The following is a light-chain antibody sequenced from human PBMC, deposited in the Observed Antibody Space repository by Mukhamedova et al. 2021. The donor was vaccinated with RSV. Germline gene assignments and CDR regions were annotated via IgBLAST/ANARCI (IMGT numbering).Light chain of an antibody. J-gene: IGKJ2*02. V-gene: IGKV1-5*03. Sequence: WYQRRVHGKAPKLLIYEASILKSGVPSTFSGSGSGTEFTLTISSLQPDDFATYYCQQYHNYPCTLGKGPSW. CDR2: EAS. CDR3: QQYHNYPCT.